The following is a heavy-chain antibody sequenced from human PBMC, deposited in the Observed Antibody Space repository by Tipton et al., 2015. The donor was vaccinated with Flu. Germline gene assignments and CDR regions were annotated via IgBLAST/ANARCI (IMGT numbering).Heavy chain of an antibody. CDR1: GDSVSNFY. J-gene: IGHJ6*02. D-gene: IGHD2-21*02. CDR3: ARLQGLYYLDLPDYYSHSMDV. CDR2: VHHSGRT. V-gene: IGHV4-59*08. Sequence: TLSLTCSVSGDSVSNFYWSWIRQPPGRGLEWIGYVHHSGRTNYNPSLTSRLTISLDTSRNQFSLRLTSVTAADAAVYYCARLQGLYYLDLPDYYSHSMDVWGQGTTVTVSS.